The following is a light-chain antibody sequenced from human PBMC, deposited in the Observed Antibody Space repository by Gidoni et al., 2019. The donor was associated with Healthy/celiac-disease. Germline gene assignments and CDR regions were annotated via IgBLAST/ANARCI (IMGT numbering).Light chain of an antibody. CDR1: SSNIGSNT. CDR2: SNN. Sequence: QSVLTQPPSASGTPGQRVTISCSGCSSNIGSNTVNWYQQLPGTAPKLLISSNNQRPSGVPDRFSGSKSGTSASLAISGLQSEDEADYYCAAWDDSLNGPHVVFGGGTKLTVL. V-gene: IGLV1-44*01. J-gene: IGLJ2*01. CDR3: AAWDDSLNGPHVV.